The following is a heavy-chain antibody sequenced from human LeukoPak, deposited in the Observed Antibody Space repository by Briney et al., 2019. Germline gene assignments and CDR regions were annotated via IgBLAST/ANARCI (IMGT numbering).Heavy chain of an antibody. V-gene: IGHV3-11*04. J-gene: IGHJ5*02. CDR2: ISSSGSTI. D-gene: IGHD3-10*01. CDR3: ARTYGSGSLHP. Sequence: GGSLRLTCAASGFTFSDYYMSWIRQAPGKGLEWVSYISSSGSTIYYADSVKGRFTISRDNAKNSLYLQMNSLRAEDTTVYYCARTYGSGSLHPWGQGTLVTVSS. CDR1: GFTFSDYY.